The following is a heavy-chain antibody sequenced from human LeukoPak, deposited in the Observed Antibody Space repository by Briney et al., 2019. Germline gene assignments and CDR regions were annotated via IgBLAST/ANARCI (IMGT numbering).Heavy chain of an antibody. D-gene: IGHD2-2*01. Sequence: ASVKVSCKVSGYTLTELSMHWVRQAPGKGLEWMGGFDPEDGETIYAQKFQDRVTMTEDTSTDTAYMELSSLRSEDTAVYYCATDVPLPPVVPDAFDIWGQGTMVTVSS. J-gene: IGHJ3*02. CDR1: GYTLTELS. CDR2: FDPEDGET. V-gene: IGHV1-24*01. CDR3: ATDVPLPPVVPDAFDI.